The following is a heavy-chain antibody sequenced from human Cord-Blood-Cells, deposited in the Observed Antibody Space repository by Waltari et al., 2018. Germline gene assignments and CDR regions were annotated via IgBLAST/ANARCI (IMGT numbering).Heavy chain of an antibody. CDR3: ARVVIGGYYYYYYMDV. CDR2: IIPIFGTA. V-gene: IGHV1-69*01. J-gene: IGHJ6*03. D-gene: IGHD2-15*01. Sequence: QVQLVQSGAAVKKPESSVMVSCKASGGPFSSYAIRWVRKAPGQGLEWMGGIIPIFGTANYAQKFQGRVTITADESTSTAYMELSSLRSEDTAVYYCARVVIGGYYYYYYMDVWGKGTTVTVSS. CDR1: GGPFSSYA.